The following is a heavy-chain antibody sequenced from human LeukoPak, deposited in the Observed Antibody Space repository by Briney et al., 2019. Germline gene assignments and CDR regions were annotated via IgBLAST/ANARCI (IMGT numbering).Heavy chain of an antibody. D-gene: IGHD4-17*01. Sequence: ASVKVSCKASGYTFTSYGISWVRQAPGQGLEWMGWISAYNGNTNYAQKLQGRVTMTTDTSTSTAYMELRSLRSDDKAVYYCARDRYGDSLPLYYYGMDVWGKGTTVTVSS. CDR1: GYTFTSYG. J-gene: IGHJ6*04. V-gene: IGHV1-18*04. CDR2: ISAYNGNT. CDR3: ARDRYGDSLPLYYYGMDV.